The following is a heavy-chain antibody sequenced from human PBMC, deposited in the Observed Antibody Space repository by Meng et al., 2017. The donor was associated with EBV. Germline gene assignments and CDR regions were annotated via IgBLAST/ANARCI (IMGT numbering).Heavy chain of an antibody. J-gene: IGHJ4*02. CDR1: GYAFTSYI. V-gene: IGHV1-3*01. CDR2: INVGVGYT. Sequence: QVQLVEAGVEGKNPGASVTVSCKASGYAFTSYILHWVRQAPGQRLEWMGWINVGVGYTKYSQKFQGRVTISSDTSATTGYMELSSLRSEDTAVYYCVRGPPVGVPGPGDYWGQGTLVTVSS. CDR3: VRGPPVGVPGPGDY. D-gene: IGHD2-21*01.